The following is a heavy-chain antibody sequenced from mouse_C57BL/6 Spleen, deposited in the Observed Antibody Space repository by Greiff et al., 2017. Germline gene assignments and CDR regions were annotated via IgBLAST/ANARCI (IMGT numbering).Heavy chain of an antibody. V-gene: IGHV1-59*01. D-gene: IGHD2-3*01. CDR1: GYTFTSYW. Sequence: QVQLQQPGAELVRPGTSVKLSCKASGYTFTSYWMHWVKQRPGQGLEWIGVIDPSDSYTNYNQKFKGKATLTVDTSSSTAYMQLSSLTSEDSAVYDCARWLLLNYYAMDYWGQGTSVTVSS. CDR3: ARWLLLNYYAMDY. J-gene: IGHJ4*01. CDR2: IDPSDSYT.